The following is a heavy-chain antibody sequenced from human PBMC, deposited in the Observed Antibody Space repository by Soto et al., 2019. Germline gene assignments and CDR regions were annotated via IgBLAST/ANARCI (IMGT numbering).Heavy chain of an antibody. J-gene: IGHJ4*02. D-gene: IGHD3-3*01. CDR3: AHRVLRTVFGLVTTTAIYFDF. CDR2: IYWDDDK. Sequence: QITLNESGPTQVKPRQTLTLTCTFSGFSLTTSGVGVGWIRQSPGKAPEWLALIYWDDDKRYSPSLKSRLTIIKDTSKNQMVLTMADLDPADTATYYCAHRVLRTVFGLVTTTAIYFDFWGQGTPVAVSS. CDR1: GFSLTTSGVG. V-gene: IGHV2-5*02.